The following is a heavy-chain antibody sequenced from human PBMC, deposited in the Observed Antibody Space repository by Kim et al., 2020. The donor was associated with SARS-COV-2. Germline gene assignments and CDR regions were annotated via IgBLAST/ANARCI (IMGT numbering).Heavy chain of an antibody. CDR1: GFTFSSYA. CDR3: ARALYYGGDY. J-gene: IGHJ4*02. CDR2: ISYDGSNK. V-gene: IGHV3-30*04. D-gene: IGHD3-22*01. Sequence: GGSLRLSCAASGFTFSSYAMHWVRQAPGKGLEWVAVISYDGSNKYYADSVKGRFTISRDNSKNTLYLQMNSLRAEDTAVYYCARALYYGGDYWGQGTLVTVSS.